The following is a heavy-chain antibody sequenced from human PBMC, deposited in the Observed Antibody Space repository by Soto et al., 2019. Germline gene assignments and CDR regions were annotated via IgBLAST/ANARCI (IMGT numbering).Heavy chain of an antibody. J-gene: IGHJ6*02. V-gene: IGHV3-21*01. CDR1: GFTFSSYS. D-gene: IGHD6-6*01. Sequence: GSLRLSCAASGFTFSSYSMNWVRQAPGKGLEWVSSISSSSSYIYYADSVKGRFTISRDNAKNSLYLQMNSLRAEDTAVYYCARDSRRSSSSWDYYYYYGMDVWGQGTTVTVSS. CDR2: ISSSSSYI. CDR3: ARDSRRSSSSWDYYYYYGMDV.